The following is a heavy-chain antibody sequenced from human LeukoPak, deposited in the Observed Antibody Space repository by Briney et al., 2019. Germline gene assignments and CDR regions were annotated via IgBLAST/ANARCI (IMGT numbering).Heavy chain of an antibody. CDR1: GGSISSYY. V-gene: IGHV4-59*01. J-gene: IGHJ4*02. CDR3: ARGRLGYCSGGSCYTDWPFDY. Sequence: SETLSLTCTVSGGSISSYYWSWIRQPPGKGLEWIGYIYYSGGTNYNPSLKSRVTISVDTSKNQFSLKLSSVTAADTAVYYCARGRLGYCSGGSCYTDWPFDYWGQGTLVTVSS. CDR2: IYYSGGT. D-gene: IGHD2-15*01.